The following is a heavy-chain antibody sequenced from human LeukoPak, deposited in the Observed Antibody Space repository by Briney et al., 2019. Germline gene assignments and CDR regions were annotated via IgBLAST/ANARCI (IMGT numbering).Heavy chain of an antibody. J-gene: IGHJ4*02. CDR1: GYSFTNYF. Sequence: ASVKVSWKASGYSFTNYFIFWVRQAPGQGLDWMAYVNPYNGFTKFAQKFQGRVTITRDTSTNTAYMELSSLRSDDTAVYYCAKQTNWGLQVPDFWGQGTLVTVSS. D-gene: IGHD7-27*01. CDR2: VNPYNGFT. V-gene: IGHV1-2*02. CDR3: AKQTNWGLQVPDF.